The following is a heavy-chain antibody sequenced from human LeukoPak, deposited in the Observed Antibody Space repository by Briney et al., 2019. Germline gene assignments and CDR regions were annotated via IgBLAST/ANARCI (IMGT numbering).Heavy chain of an antibody. CDR3: ARGSYDIVLIGLRLSGWFDP. Sequence: NPSETLSLTCAVYGGSFSGYYWSWIRQPPGKGLEWIGEIHHSGSTNYNPSLKSRVTISVDKSKNQFSLKLSSVTAADTAVYYCARGSYDIVLIGLRLSGWFDPWGQGTLVTVSS. J-gene: IGHJ5*02. CDR2: IHHSGST. D-gene: IGHD2-8*01. CDR1: GGSFSGYY. V-gene: IGHV4-34*01.